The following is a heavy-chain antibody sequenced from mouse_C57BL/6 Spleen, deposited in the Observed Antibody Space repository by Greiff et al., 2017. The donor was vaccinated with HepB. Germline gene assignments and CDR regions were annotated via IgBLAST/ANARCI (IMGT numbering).Heavy chain of an antibody. Sequence: QVQLQQPGAELVKPGASVKLSCKASGYTFNSYWMHWVKQRPGQGLEWIGMIHPNSGSTNYNEKFKSKATLTVDKSSSTAYMQLSSLTSEDSAVYYCSRPYYGNIYYYAMDYWGQGTSVTVSS. CDR1: GYTFNSYW. D-gene: IGHD2-10*01. V-gene: IGHV1-64*01. CDR3: SRPYYGNIYYYAMDY. J-gene: IGHJ4*01. CDR2: IHPNSGST.